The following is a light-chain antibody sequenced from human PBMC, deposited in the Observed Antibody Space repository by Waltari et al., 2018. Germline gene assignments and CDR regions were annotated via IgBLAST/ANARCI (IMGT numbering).Light chain of an antibody. J-gene: IGLJ2*01. Sequence: QSALTQPASVSGSPGQSITISCTGTSSDVGSYNAVSWYQKHPGKAPKLMIYEVTTRPSGISYRFSGSKSGNTASLTISGLQAEDEADYYCCSYAGSSTVKFGEGTYLTVL. V-gene: IGLV2-23*02. CDR2: EVT. CDR3: CSYAGSSTVK. CDR1: SSDVGSYNA.